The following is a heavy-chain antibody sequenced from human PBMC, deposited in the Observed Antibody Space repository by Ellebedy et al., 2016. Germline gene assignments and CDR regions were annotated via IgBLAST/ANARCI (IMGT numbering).Heavy chain of an antibody. Sequence: GESLKISCKGSGYSFTSYWIAWVRQMPGKGLEWMGIIHPGDSDTRYNPSFQGPVTISADKSITTAYVQWSSPKASDTAMYYCARQEGGSYGIPDAFDVWGQGTVVTVSS. J-gene: IGHJ3*01. CDR3: ARQEGGSYGIPDAFDV. CDR2: IHPGDSDT. V-gene: IGHV5-51*01. CDR1: GYSFTSYW. D-gene: IGHD1-26*01.